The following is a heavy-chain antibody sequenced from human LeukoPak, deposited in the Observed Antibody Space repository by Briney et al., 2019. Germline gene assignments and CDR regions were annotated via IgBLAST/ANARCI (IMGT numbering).Heavy chain of an antibody. CDR2: ISSSSTYI. D-gene: IGHD3-10*02. CDR3: AELGITMIGGV. Sequence: GGSLRLSCVASGFSFNSYSMNWVRQAPGMGLEWVSSISSSSTYIYYAESLKGRFTISRDNTKNSLYLQMNGLRAEDTAVYYCAELGITMIGGVWGKGTTVTISS. CDR1: GFSFNSYS. J-gene: IGHJ6*04. V-gene: IGHV3-21*01.